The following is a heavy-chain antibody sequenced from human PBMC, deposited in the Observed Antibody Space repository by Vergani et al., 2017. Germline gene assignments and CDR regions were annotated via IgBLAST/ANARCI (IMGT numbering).Heavy chain of an antibody. CDR2: IYYCGSN. V-gene: IGHV4-39*07. Sequence: QLQLQESGPGLVKPSETLSLTCTVSCGSISSSSYYWGWIRQPPGKGLEWIGSIYYCGSNYYNPSLKRRVTISVETSKNQFSLKLSSVTAADTAVYYCAGSKGVRGVVGAFDIWGQGTMVTVSS. CDR1: CGSISSSSYY. CDR3: AGSKGVRGVVGAFDI. J-gene: IGHJ3*02. D-gene: IGHD3-10*01.